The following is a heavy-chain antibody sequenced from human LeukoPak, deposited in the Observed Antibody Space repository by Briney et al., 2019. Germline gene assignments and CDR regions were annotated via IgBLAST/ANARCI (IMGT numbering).Heavy chain of an antibody. CDR3: ARGNSSGSDY. CDR1: GGTFSSYT. V-gene: IGHV1-69*16. Sequence: ASVKVSCKASGGTFSSYTISWVRQAPGQGLEWMGRIIPGLGTANYAQKLQGRVTITTDEYTTTAYMELRSLRSEDTALYFCARGNSSGSDYWGQGTLVTVSS. D-gene: IGHD3-22*01. CDR2: IIPGLGTA. J-gene: IGHJ4*02.